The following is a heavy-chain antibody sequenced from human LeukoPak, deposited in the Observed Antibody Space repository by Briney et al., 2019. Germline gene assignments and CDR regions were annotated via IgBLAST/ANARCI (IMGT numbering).Heavy chain of an antibody. CDR2: IYSSGST. J-gene: IGHJ2*01. CDR1: GGPISSYY. Sequence: PSETLSLTCTVSGGPISSYYWSWIRQPPGKGLEWIGYIYSSGSTNYNPSLKSRVTMSVDTSKNQFSLKLSSVTAADTAVYYCARGQYHLLYWYFDLWGRGTLVTVSS. D-gene: IGHD2-2*01. CDR3: ARGQYHLLYWYFDL. V-gene: IGHV4-59*12.